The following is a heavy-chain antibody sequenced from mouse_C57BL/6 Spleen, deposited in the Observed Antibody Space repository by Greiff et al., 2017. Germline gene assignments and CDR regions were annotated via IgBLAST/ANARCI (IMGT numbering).Heavy chain of an antibody. V-gene: IGHV1-63*01. D-gene: IGHD2-5*01. Sequence: QVQLQQSGAELVRPGTSVKLSCTASGYTFTNYWIGWAKQRPGHGLEWIGDIYPGGGYTNYNEKFKGKATLTADKSSSTAYMQFSSSTSEDSAIYYGAKWHYSNYFDYWGQGTTLTVSS. CDR3: AKWHYSNYFDY. CDR1: GYTFTNYW. J-gene: IGHJ2*01. CDR2: IYPGGGYT.